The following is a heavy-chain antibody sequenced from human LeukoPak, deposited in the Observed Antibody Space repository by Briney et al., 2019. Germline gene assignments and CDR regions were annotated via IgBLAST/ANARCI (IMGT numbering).Heavy chain of an antibody. CDR2: ISGSGGST. CDR1: GFTFSSYA. Sequence: GGSLRLSCAASGFTFSSYAMSWVRQAPGKGLEWVSAISGSGGSTYYADSVKGRFTISRDNSKNTLYLQMNSLSAEDTAVYYCARYCSSTSCYRSPDAFDIWGQGTMVTVSS. V-gene: IGHV3-23*01. D-gene: IGHD2-2*01. CDR3: ARYCSSTSCYRSPDAFDI. J-gene: IGHJ3*02.